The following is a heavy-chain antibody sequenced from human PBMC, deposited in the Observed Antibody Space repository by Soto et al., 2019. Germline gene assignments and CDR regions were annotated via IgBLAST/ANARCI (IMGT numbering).Heavy chain of an antibody. CDR3: ARDTTMIVEYYFDY. D-gene: IGHD3-22*01. V-gene: IGHV3-7*05. J-gene: IGHJ4*02. CDR2: IKQDGSEK. Sequence: GSLRLSCAASGFTFSSYWMSWVRQAPGKGLEWVANIKQDGSEKYYVDSVKGRFTISRDNAKNSLYLQMNSLRAEDTAVYYCARDTTMIVEYYFDYWGQGTLVTVSS. CDR1: GFTFSSYW.